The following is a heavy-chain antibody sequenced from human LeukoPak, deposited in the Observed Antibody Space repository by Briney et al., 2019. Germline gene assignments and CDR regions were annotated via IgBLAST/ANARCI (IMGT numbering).Heavy chain of an antibody. V-gene: IGHV4-34*01. CDR2: INHSGST. CDR1: GGSFSGYY. J-gene: IGHJ5*02. Sequence: SETLSLTCAVYGGSFSGYYWSWIRQPPGKGLEWIGEINHSGSTNYNPSLKSRVTISVDTSKNQFSLKLSSVTAADTAVYYCARVQTTVTTFRWFDPWGQGTLVTVSS. CDR3: ARVQTTVTTFRWFDP. D-gene: IGHD4-17*01.